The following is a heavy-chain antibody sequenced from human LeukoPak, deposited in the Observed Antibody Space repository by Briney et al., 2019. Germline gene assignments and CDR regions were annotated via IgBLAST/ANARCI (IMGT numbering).Heavy chain of an antibody. V-gene: IGHV1-46*01. CDR1: GYTFTNYY. J-gene: IGHJ1*01. CDR3: ARENSSNYQEYFHH. CDR2: ISPSGGHT. D-gene: IGHD2-2*01. Sequence: GASVKVSCKASGYTFTNYYMHWVRQAPGQGLEWMGLISPSGGHTGYAQKFQGRVTMTSDTSTSTVYMELSSLRSEDTALYYCARENSSNYQEYFHHWGQGTLVTVSS.